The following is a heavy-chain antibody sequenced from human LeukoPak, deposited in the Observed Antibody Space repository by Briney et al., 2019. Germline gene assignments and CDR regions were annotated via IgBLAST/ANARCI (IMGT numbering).Heavy chain of an antibody. J-gene: IGHJ4*02. D-gene: IGHD3-10*01. CDR3: ARGNAVRGVVYFFDY. Sequence: SETLSLTCTVSGGSISSSNYYWGWIRQPPGKGLEWIGSIYYSGITYYNPSLKSRVTISVDTSKNQFSLKLSSVTAADTAVYYCARGNAVRGVVYFFDYWGQGTLVTVSS. CDR2: IYYSGIT. CDR1: GGSISSSNYY. V-gene: IGHV4-39*07.